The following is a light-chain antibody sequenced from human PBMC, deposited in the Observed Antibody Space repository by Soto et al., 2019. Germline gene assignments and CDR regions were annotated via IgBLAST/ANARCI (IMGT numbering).Light chain of an antibody. CDR1: QSVSTSY. V-gene: IGKV3-20*01. J-gene: IGKJ4*01. CDR3: QQYVSSPPET. Sequence: EIVWTQSPGTLSLSPGERATLSCRARQSVSTSYLAWYQQKPGQAPRLLIYGASSRATGIPDRFSGSGSGTDFTLTMRRLEPEDFAVYYCQQYVSSPPETFGGGTQVEIK. CDR2: GAS.